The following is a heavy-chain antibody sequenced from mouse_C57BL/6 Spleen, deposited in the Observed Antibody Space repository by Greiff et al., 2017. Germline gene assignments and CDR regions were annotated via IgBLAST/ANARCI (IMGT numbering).Heavy chain of an antibody. CDR3: ARGDLLSDFDY. J-gene: IGHJ2*01. Sequence: QVQLQQPGAELVRPGTSVKLSCKASGYTFTSYWMHWVKQRPGQGLEWIGVIDPSDSYTNYNQKFKGKATLTVDTSSSTAYMQLSSLTSEDSAGYDCARGDLLSDFDYWGQGTTLTVSS. V-gene: IGHV1-59*01. CDR1: GYTFTSYW. CDR2: IDPSDSYT. D-gene: IGHD2-1*01.